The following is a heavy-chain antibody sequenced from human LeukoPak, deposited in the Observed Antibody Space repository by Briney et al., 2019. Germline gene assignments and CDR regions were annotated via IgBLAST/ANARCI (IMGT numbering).Heavy chain of an antibody. D-gene: IGHD1-26*01. CDR2: IIPILGIA. CDR3: AKYSGSYSAYFDY. Sequence: SVKVSCKASVGTFSSYAISWVRQAPGQGLEWMGRIIPILGIANYAQKFQGRVTITADKSTSTAHMELSSLRSEDTAVYYCAKYSGSYSAYFDYWGQGTLVTVSS. V-gene: IGHV1-69*04. CDR1: VGTFSSYA. J-gene: IGHJ4*02.